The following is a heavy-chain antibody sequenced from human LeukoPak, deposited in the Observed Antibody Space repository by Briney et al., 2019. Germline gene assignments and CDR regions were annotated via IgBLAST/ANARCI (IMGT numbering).Heavy chain of an antibody. Sequence: SETLSLTCTVSGGSLSSYYWTWIRQPPGKGLEWIGYVYYSGSTYYNPSLKSRVTISVDASKNQLSLKLSSVTAADTAVYYCASQDSSSIDAFDIWGQGTKVTVSS. CDR3: ASQDSSSIDAFDI. CDR1: GGSLSSYY. CDR2: VYYSGST. J-gene: IGHJ3*02. D-gene: IGHD6-13*01. V-gene: IGHV4-59*08.